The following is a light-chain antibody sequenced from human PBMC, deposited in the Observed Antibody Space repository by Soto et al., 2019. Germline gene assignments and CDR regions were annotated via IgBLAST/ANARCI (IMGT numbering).Light chain of an antibody. Sequence: DLQMTQSPSTLSSSVGDSVTVTCRGSQSVSGWLAWYQQKPGKAPKILIYAESSLQSGVPSRFSGSGSGTDLNLTISSLQPEDFATYYCQQSYSTPRTCGQGTKVDIK. V-gene: IGKV1-39*01. CDR1: QSVSGW. J-gene: IGKJ1*01. CDR2: AES. CDR3: QQSYSTPRT.